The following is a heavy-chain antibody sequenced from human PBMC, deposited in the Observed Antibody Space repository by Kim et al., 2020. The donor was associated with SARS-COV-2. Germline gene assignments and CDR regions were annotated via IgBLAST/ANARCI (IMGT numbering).Heavy chain of an antibody. CDR1: GFTFSSYG. D-gene: IGHD3-9*01. CDR2: IWYDGSNK. CDR3: ARYFDWLLSSSLIGMDV. V-gene: IGHV3-33*01. J-gene: IGHJ6*02. Sequence: GGSLRLSCAASGFTFSSYGMHWVRQAPGKGLEWVAVIWYDGSNKYYADSVKGRFTISRDNSKNTLYLQMNSLRAEDTAVYYCARYFDWLLSSSLIGMDVWGQGTTVTVSS.